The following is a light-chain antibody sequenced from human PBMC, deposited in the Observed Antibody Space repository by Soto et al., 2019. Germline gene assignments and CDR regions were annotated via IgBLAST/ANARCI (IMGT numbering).Light chain of an antibody. CDR2: KAS. J-gene: IGKJ1*01. CDR3: QQYNSYST. V-gene: IGKV1-5*03. Sequence: DIQMTQSPSTVSASIGDRVSITCRASEILNSWLAWYQQKPGKAPKLLIYKASSLESGVPSRFSGSGSGTEFTLTISSLQPEDFASYYCQQYNSYSTFGQGTKV. CDR1: EILNSW.